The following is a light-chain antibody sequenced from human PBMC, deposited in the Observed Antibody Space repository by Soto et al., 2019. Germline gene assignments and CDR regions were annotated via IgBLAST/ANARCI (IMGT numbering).Light chain of an antibody. CDR1: NSNIGGNY. V-gene: IGLV1-47*02. CDR3: AAWDDSLSGPV. J-gene: IGLJ2*01. CDR2: LNN. Sequence: QSVLTQPPSASGTPGKRVSISCSGTNSNIGGNYVYWYQHVPGKAPKLLISLNNQRPSGVPDRFSGSKSGTSASLAISGLLSEDESQYYCAAWDDSLSGPVFGGGTKLTVL.